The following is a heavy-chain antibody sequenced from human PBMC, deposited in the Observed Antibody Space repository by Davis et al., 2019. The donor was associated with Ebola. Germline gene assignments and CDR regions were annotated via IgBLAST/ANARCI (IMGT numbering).Heavy chain of an antibody. V-gene: IGHV3-23*01. J-gene: IGHJ4*02. Sequence: GESLKISCAASGFTFSSYAMSWVRQAPGKGLEWVSTFSGSGSNTYYADSVKGRFTISRDNSKNTLYLQMNSLRAEDTAVYYCAKRSGASSGWMDYWGQGTLVTVSS. CDR3: AKRSGASSGWMDY. D-gene: IGHD6-19*01. CDR1: GFTFSSYA. CDR2: FSGSGSNT.